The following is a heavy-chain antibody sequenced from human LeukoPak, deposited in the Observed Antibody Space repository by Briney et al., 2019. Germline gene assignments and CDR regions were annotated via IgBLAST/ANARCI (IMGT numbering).Heavy chain of an antibody. CDR3: AKGTWIKEYYFDY. CDR2: ISGSGGST. V-gene: IGHV3-23*01. D-gene: IGHD5-12*01. J-gene: IGHJ4*02. Sequence: GGSLRLSCAASGFTFSSYAMSWVRQAPGKGLEWVSAISGSGGSTYYADSVTGRFTISRDNSKNTLYLQMNSLRAGDTAVYYCAKGTWIKEYYFDYWGQGTLVTVSS. CDR1: GFTFSSYA.